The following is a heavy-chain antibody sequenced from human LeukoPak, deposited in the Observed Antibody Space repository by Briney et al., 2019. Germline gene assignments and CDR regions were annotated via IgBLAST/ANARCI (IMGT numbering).Heavy chain of an antibody. CDR2: ISPNNGGT. Sequence: GASVKVSCKASGYTLTGYYMHWVRQAPGQGLEWMGWISPNNGGTNYAQNFQGRVTMTRDTSVSTAYMELSRLRSDDTAVYYCARDTVDTAMTEAGDYWGQGTLVTVSS. J-gene: IGHJ4*02. CDR1: GYTLTGYY. CDR3: ARDTVDTAMTEAGDY. V-gene: IGHV1-2*02. D-gene: IGHD5-18*01.